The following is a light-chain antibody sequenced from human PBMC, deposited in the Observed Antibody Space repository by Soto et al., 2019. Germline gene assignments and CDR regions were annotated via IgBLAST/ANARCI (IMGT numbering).Light chain of an antibody. J-gene: IGLJ2*01. CDR2: TNN. CDR3: AAWDDSLNGLV. V-gene: IGLV1-44*01. CDR1: SSNIGGNY. Sequence: QSVLTQPPSASGTPGQRVTISCSGSSSNIGGNYVHWYQQLPGTAPKLLIYTNNQRPSGVPDRFSGSKFGTSASLAISGLQSEDEADYYCAAWDDSLNGLVFGGGTKVTVL.